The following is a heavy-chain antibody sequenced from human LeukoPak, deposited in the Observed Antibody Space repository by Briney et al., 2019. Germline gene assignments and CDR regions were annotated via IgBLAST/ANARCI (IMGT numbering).Heavy chain of an antibody. CDR1: GFTFSSYA. Sequence: GGSLRLSCAASGFTFSSYAMHWVRQAPGKGLEWVAVISYDGSNKYYADSVKGRFTISRDNSKNTLYLQMNSLRAEDTAVYYCAKDGGVYGSGSYYYYGMDVWGQGTTVTVSS. J-gene: IGHJ6*02. CDR2: ISYDGSNK. CDR3: AKDGGVYGSGSYYYYGMDV. D-gene: IGHD3-10*01. V-gene: IGHV3-30*04.